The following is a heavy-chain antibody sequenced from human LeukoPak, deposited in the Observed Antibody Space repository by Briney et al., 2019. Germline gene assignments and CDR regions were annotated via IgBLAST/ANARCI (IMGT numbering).Heavy chain of an antibody. D-gene: IGHD6-13*01. V-gene: IGHV1-8*01. CDR3: ARMTGSSWYEDAFDI. J-gene: IGHJ3*02. Sequence: ASVKVSCKASGYTFTSYDINWVRQATGQGPEWMGWMNPNSGNTGYAQKFQGRVTMTRNTSISTAYMELSSLRSEDTAVYYCARMTGSSWYEDAFDIWGQGTMVTVSS. CDR2: MNPNSGNT. CDR1: GYTFTSYD.